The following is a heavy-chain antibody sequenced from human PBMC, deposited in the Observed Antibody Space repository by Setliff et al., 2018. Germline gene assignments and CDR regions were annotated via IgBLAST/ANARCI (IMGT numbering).Heavy chain of an antibody. J-gene: IGHJ4*02. D-gene: IGHD3-10*01. Sequence: QAGGSLRLSCAASGFTFGSYWMSWVRQAPGKGLEWVANIKQDGSQKYYVDSVKGRFTISRDSARNSLYLHMNSLRDEDTAVYFCARDKDHIRGFDYWGRGALVTVSS. V-gene: IGHV3-7*03. CDR1: GFTFGSYW. CDR2: IKQDGSQK. CDR3: ARDKDHIRGFDY.